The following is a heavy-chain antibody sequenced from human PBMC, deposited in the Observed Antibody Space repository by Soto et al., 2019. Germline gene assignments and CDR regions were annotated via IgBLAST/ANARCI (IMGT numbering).Heavy chain of an antibody. V-gene: IGHV3-30*18. Sequence: QVQLVESGGGVVQPGRSLRLSGVASGFTFSSYGMHWVRLAPGKGLEWVAIISYDGSNTYYADSVKGRFTISRDNSKNTLYLQMNSLRAEDTSVYYCAKEGGLSGSYYISSSYYFDYWGQGTLVTVSS. J-gene: IGHJ4*02. CDR2: ISYDGSNT. CDR3: AKEGGLSGSYYISSSYYFDY. D-gene: IGHD1-26*01. CDR1: GFTFSSYG.